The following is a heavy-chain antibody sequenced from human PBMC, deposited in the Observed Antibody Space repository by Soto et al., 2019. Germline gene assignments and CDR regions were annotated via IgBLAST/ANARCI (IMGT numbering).Heavy chain of an antibody. CDR3: ARDSSNYDILTGYSENWFDP. CDR2: ISSSSSTI. Sequence: GGSLRLSCAASGFTFSSYSMNWVRQAPGKGLEWVSYISSSSSTIYYADSVKGRFTISRDNAKNSLYLQMNSLRAEDTAVYYCARDSSNYDILTGYSENWFDPWGQGTLVTVSA. J-gene: IGHJ5*02. V-gene: IGHV3-48*01. CDR1: GFTFSSYS. D-gene: IGHD3-9*01.